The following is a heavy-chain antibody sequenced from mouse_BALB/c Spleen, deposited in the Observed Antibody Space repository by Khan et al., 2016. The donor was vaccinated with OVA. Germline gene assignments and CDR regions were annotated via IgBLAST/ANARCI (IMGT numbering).Heavy chain of an antibody. J-gene: IGHJ3*01. CDR3: ARGFYGNAFAY. V-gene: IGHV5-4*02. D-gene: IGHD2-1*01. Sequence: EVELVESGGDLVKPGGSLKLSCAASGFTFSDYDMYWVRQTPETRLEWVATISDGGSYTSYPDSLKGRFAISIDDAVNDPYLQMSSLKSEDTAMYDCARGFYGNAFAYWGQGTLVTVSA. CDR2: ISDGGSYT. CDR1: GFTFSDYD.